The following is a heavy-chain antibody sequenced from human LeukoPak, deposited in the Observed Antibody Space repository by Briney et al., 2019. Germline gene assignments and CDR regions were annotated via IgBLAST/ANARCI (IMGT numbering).Heavy chain of an antibody. CDR1: GFTFSSYG. CDR3: ARAGPYDAFDI. J-gene: IGHJ3*02. Sequence: GGSLRLSCAASGFTFSSYGIHWVRQAPGKGLEWVAVISNDGSNKYYADSVKGRFTISRDNSKNTLYLQMNSLRAEDTAVYYCARAGPYDAFDIWGQGTMVTVSS. D-gene: IGHD1-14*01. CDR2: ISNDGSNK. V-gene: IGHV3-30*03.